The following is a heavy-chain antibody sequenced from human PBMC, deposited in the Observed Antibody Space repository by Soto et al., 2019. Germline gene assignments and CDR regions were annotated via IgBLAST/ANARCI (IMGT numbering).Heavy chain of an antibody. J-gene: IGHJ4*02. CDR1: GYTFPSYY. Sequence: QVQLVQSGAEVKKPGASVKVSCKASGYTFPSYYMHWVRQAPGQGLEWMGIINPSGGSTSYAQKFQGRVTMTRDTSTSTDYMELSSLRSEDTAVYYSARGVKGVPNDYWGQGTPVTVSS. D-gene: IGHD3-22*01. CDR2: INPSGGST. V-gene: IGHV1-46*01. CDR3: ARGVKGVPNDY.